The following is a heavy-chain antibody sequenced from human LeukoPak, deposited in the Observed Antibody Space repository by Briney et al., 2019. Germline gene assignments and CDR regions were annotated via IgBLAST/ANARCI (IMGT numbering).Heavy chain of an antibody. CDR3: ARLGYCSGGRCLNDY. CDR2: IHYSGST. V-gene: IGHV4-59*08. D-gene: IGHD2-15*01. Sequence: KPSETLSLTCTASGGAISGYYWNWIRQPPGKGLEWIGHIHYSGSTNYNPSLKSRVTISVDTSKNQFSLKLSSVTAADTAVYYCARLGYCSGGRCLNDYWGQGTLVTVSS. J-gene: IGHJ4*02. CDR1: GGAISGYY.